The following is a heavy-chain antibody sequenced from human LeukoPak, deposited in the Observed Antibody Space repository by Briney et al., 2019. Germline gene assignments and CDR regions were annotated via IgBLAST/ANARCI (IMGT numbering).Heavy chain of an antibody. D-gene: IGHD3-10*01. J-gene: IGHJ4*02. CDR1: GGSFCGYY. CDR3: ARGGRFGVY. V-gene: IGHV4-34*01. CDR2: INHSGST. Sequence: SETLSLTCAVYGGSFCGYYWSWIRPPPGEGLEWIGEINHSGSTHYNPSLKSRDPISVDTTKSQFPLKLSSVTSADTAVYYCARGGRFGVYWGQGTLVTVSS.